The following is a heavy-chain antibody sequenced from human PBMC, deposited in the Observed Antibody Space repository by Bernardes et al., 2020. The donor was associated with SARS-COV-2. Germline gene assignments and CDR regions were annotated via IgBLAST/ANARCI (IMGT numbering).Heavy chain of an antibody. J-gene: IGHJ4*02. CDR1: GFTFSSYA. V-gene: IGHV3-23*01. CDR2: ISGSGGRT. D-gene: IGHD6-19*01. CDR3: ARASGGVVVSGMGADY. Sequence: GSLRLSCAASGFTFSSYAMSWVRQAPGKGLEWVSTISGSGGRTYLADSVKGRFTVSRDNSKNTLYLNMNSLRAEDTAVYYCARASGGVVVSGMGADYWGQGSLVTVSS.